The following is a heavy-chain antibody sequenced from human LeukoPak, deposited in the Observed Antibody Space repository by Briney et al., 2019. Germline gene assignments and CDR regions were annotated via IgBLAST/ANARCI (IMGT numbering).Heavy chain of an antibody. D-gene: IGHD3-22*01. V-gene: IGHV4-30-2*01. CDR2: IYHSGST. CDR1: GGSISSGGYY. CDR3: AGGTMIVGPRGAFDI. J-gene: IGHJ3*02. Sequence: SQTLSLPCTVSGGSISSGGYYWSWIRQPPGKGLEWIGYIYHSGSTYYNPSLKSRVTISVDRSKNQFSLKLSSVTAADTAVYYCAGGTMIVGPRGAFDIWGQRAMVTVSS.